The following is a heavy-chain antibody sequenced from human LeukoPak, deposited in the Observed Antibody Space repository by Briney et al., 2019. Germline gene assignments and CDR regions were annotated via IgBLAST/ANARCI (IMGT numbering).Heavy chain of an antibody. J-gene: IGHJ4*02. D-gene: IGHD3-3*01. Sequence: ASVKVSCKASGYTFTSYDINWVRQATGQGLEWMGWMNPNSGNTGYAQKFQGRVTITRNTSISTAYMELSSLRSEDTAVYYCAGGLRFLEWLLLDWGQGTLVTVSS. CDR2: MNPNSGNT. CDR3: AGGLRFLEWLLLD. V-gene: IGHV1-8*03. CDR1: GYTFTSYD.